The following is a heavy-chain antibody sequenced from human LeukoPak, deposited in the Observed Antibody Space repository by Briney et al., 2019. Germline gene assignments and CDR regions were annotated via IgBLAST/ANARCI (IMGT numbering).Heavy chain of an antibody. D-gene: IGHD1-26*01. CDR1: GYTFTNYG. CDR2: ISSYNGNT. V-gene: IGHV1-18*01. J-gene: IGHJ6*02. Sequence: ASVKVSCKASGYTFTNYGISWVRQAPGQGLEWMGWISSYNGNTKYAQKFQSRFTMTTDTSKNTVNMQLRSLRSDDTAVFYCARSGSHNYYYYGMDVWGQGTTVIVSS. CDR3: ARSGSHNYYYYGMDV.